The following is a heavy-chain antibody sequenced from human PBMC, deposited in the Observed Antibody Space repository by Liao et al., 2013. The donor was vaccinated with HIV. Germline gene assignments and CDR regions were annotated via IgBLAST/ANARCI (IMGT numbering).Heavy chain of an antibody. CDR3: ARARRDGYNYGPFDY. Sequence: QVQLQESGPGLVKPSETLSLTCTVSGGSISGYYWSWIRQPPGKGLEFIGYIYYSGSTNYNPSLKSRVTISVDTSKNQFSLKLRSVTAADTAVYHCARARRDGYNYGPFDYWGQGTLVTVSS. CDR2: IYYSGST. J-gene: IGHJ4*02. CDR1: GGSISGYY. D-gene: IGHD5-24*01. V-gene: IGHV4-59*01.